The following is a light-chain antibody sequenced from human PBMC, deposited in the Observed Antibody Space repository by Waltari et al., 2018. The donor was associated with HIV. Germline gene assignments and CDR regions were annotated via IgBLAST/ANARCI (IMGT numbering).Light chain of an antibody. CDR2: GTS. Sequence: EIVLTQSPGTPSMSPGERATLSCRASQSVGSSNLAWYQQKPGQAPRLLIYGTSNRATGTPDRFSGSGSATDFILTINRLEPEDFAVYHCQQYGSSPWTFGQGTKVEIK. CDR3: QQYGSSPWT. CDR1: QSVGSSN. V-gene: IGKV3-20*01. J-gene: IGKJ1*01.